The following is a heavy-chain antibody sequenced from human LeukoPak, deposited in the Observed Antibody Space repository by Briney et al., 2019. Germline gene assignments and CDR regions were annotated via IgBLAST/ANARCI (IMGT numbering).Heavy chain of an antibody. CDR2: MNPNSGNT. V-gene: IGHV1-8*01. CDR1: GYTFTSYD. Sequence: ASVKVSCKASGYTFTSYDINWVRQATGQGLEWTGWMNPNSGNTGYAQKFQGRVTITRNTSISTAYMELSSLRSEDTAVYYCARVGGYSYGRDAFDIWGQGTMVTVSS. CDR3: ARVGGYSYGRDAFDI. D-gene: IGHD5-18*01. J-gene: IGHJ3*02.